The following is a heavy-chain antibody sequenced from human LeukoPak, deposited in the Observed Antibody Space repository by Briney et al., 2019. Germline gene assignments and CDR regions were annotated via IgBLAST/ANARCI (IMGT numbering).Heavy chain of an antibody. J-gene: IGHJ3*02. V-gene: IGHV4-59*12. D-gene: IGHD3-22*01. Sequence: SETLSLTCTVSGGSISSYYWSWIRQPPGKGLEWIGYIYYSGSTNYNPSLKSRVTISVDTSKNQFSLKLSSVTAADTAVYYCARARYSYGYYYDSSGYLHAFDIWGQGTMVTVSS. CDR1: GGSISSYY. CDR2: IYYSGST. CDR3: ARARYSYGYYYDSSGYLHAFDI.